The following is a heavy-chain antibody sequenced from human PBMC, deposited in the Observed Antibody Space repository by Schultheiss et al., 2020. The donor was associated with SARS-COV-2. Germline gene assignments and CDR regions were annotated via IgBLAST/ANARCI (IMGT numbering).Heavy chain of an antibody. Sequence: SETLSLTCTVSGGSISSYYWSWIRQPPGKGLEWIGEINHSGSTNYNPSLKSRVTISVDTSKNQFSLKLSSVTAADTAVYYCARETDSSGYYCDYWGQGTLVNVSS. J-gene: IGHJ4*02. D-gene: IGHD3-22*01. CDR3: ARETDSSGYYCDY. V-gene: IGHV4-34*01. CDR2: INHSGST. CDR1: GGSISSYY.